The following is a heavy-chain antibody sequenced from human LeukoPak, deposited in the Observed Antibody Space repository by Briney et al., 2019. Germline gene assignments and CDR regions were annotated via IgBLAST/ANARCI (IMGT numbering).Heavy chain of an antibody. V-gene: IGHV4-59*01. CDR1: GGSISSYY. CDR3: ARGGWYPESFQH. J-gene: IGHJ1*01. Sequence: NTSETRSLTCTVSGGSISSYYWNWIRQPPGKGLEWIGYIYYSGSTNYNPSLKSRVTISVDTSKNQFSLKLSSVTAADTAVYYCARGGWYPESFQHWGQGALVTVSS. CDR2: IYYSGST. D-gene: IGHD6-19*01.